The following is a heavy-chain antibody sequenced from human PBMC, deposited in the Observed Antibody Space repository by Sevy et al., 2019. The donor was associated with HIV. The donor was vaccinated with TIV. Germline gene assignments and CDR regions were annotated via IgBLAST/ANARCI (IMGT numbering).Heavy chain of an antibody. CDR2: IRSKANSYAT. D-gene: IGHD2-2*02. CDR1: GFTFSGSA. CDR3: TRWMGCSSTSCYKDYYYYGMDV. Sequence: GGSLRLSCAASGFTFSGSAMHWVRQASGKGLEWVGRIRSKANSYATAYAASMKGRFTISRDDSKNTAYLQMNSLKTEATAVYYCTRWMGCSSTSCYKDYYYYGMDVWGQGTTVTVSS. J-gene: IGHJ6*02. V-gene: IGHV3-73*01.